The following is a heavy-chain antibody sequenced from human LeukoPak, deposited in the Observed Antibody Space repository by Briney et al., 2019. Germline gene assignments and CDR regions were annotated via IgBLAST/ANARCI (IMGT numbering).Heavy chain of an antibody. V-gene: IGHV4-34*01. CDR2: INHRGRT. D-gene: IGHD5-18*01. J-gene: IGHJ4*02. Sequence: SDTLSLPCAVYGGSLSGYYWSWLRQPPGTGMEWVGEINHRGRTSHSPSLKSRVDTSVDTSKHHLSPELPSVTPADTPVHYCARRDTYGYGYWAQGTLVTVSS. CDR1: GGSLSGYY. CDR3: ARRDTYGYGY.